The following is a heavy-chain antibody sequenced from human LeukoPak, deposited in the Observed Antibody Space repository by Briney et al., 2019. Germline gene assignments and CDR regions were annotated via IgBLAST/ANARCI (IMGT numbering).Heavy chain of an antibody. V-gene: IGHV1-69*04. J-gene: IGHJ5*02. CDR1: GGTFSSYA. D-gene: IGHD3-10*01. Sequence: ASVKVSCKASGGTFSSYAISWVRQAPGQGLEWMGRIIPILGIANYAQKFQGRVTITADKSTSTAYMELSSLRSEDTAVYYCTTGNYYGSGSYNWFDPWGQGTLVTVSS. CDR2: IIPILGIA. CDR3: TTGNYYGSGSYNWFDP.